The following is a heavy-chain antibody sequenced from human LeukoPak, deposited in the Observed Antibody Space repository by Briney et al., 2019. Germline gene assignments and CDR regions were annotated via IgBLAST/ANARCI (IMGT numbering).Heavy chain of an antibody. J-gene: IGHJ4*02. D-gene: IGHD5-12*01. CDR2: MLPGGDIK. CDR1: GFTFTRYG. CDR3: AQDGAWLRFDH. Sequence: GGSLRLSCAASGFTFTRYGMNWVRQAPGKGRGWVSCMLPGGDIKYYADSVKGRFVISRDNSKNTVYLQMNSPRVDDTARYYCAQDGAWLRFDHWGQGTLVTVSS. V-gene: IGHV3-23*01.